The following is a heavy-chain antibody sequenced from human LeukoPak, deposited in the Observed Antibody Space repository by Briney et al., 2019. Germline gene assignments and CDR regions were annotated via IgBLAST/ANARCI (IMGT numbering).Heavy chain of an antibody. CDR2: IIPIFGTA. CDR1: GYTFTSYD. J-gene: IGHJ4*02. V-gene: IGHV1-69*13. Sequence: ASVKVSCKASGYTFTSYDINWVRQAPGQGLEWMGGIIPIFGTANYAQKFQGRVTITADESTSTAYMELSSLRSEDTAVYYCATRQQSDFWSGYVNDYWGQGTLVTVSS. CDR3: ATRQQSDFWSGYVNDY. D-gene: IGHD3-3*01.